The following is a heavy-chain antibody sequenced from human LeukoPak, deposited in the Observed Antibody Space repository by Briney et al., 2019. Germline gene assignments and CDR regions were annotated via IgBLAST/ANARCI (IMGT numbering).Heavy chain of an antibody. D-gene: IGHD3-10*01. J-gene: IGHJ4*02. Sequence: PGGSLRLSCAASGFTFSSYGTHWVPRAPGKGLGWVAFIRYDGRNKSYTDSVKGRFTIPKDNSKNTLYLQLNILRAEDTAVYYFSKDQYRTGSGSPLPEYWGQGTLVTVSS. V-gene: IGHV3-30*02. CDR1: GFTFSSYG. CDR3: SKDQYRTGSGSPLPEY. CDR2: IRYDGRNK.